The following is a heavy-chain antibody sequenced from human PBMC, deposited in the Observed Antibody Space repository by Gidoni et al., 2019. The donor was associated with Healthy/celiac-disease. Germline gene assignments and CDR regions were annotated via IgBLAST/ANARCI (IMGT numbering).Heavy chain of an antibody. CDR3: AKDSSGWPYYFDY. V-gene: IGHV3-23*01. CDR2: ISGSGGST. Sequence: EVQLLESGGGLVQPGGSLRLSWAASGFTFSSFAMSWVRQAPGKGLEWVSAISGSGGSTYYADSVKGRFTISRDNSKNTLYLQMNSLRAEDTAVYYCAKDSSGWPYYFDYWGQGTLVTVSS. J-gene: IGHJ4*02. CDR1: GFTFSSFA. D-gene: IGHD6-19*01.